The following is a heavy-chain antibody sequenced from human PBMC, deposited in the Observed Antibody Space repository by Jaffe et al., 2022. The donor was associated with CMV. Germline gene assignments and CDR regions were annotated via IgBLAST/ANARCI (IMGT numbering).Heavy chain of an antibody. CDR3: ARTVVVADYYFDY. Sequence: QVQLQESGPGLVKPSETLSLTCTVSGGSISSYYWSWIRQPPGKGLEWIGYIYYSGSTNYNPSLKSRVTISVDTSKNQFSLKLSSVTAADTAVYYCARTVVVADYYFDYWGQGTLVTVSS. J-gene: IGHJ4*02. CDR1: GGSISSYY. CDR2: IYYSGST. D-gene: IGHD2-15*01. V-gene: IGHV4-59*01.